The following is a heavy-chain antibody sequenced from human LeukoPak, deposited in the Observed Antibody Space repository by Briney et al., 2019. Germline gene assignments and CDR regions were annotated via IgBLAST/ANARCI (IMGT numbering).Heavy chain of an antibody. J-gene: IGHJ4*02. Sequence: PSETLSLTCTVSGGSISSSSYYWGWIRQPPGKGLEWVGRIYYSGSTYYNPSLKSRGTISVDTSKNQFSLKLSSVTAADTAVYYCARVTCSSTSCYLSGYYFDYWGQGTLVTVSS. CDR3: ARVTCSSTSCYLSGYYFDY. CDR1: GGSISSSSYY. D-gene: IGHD2-2*01. V-gene: IGHV4-39*07. CDR2: IYYSGST.